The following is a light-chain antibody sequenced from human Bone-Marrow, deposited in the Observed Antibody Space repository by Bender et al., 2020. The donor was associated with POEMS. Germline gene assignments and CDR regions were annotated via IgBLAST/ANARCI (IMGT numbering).Light chain of an antibody. CDR2: EVS. Sequence: QSALTQPRSVSGSPGQSVTISCTGTSSDVATSEYISWYQQHPDRAPQLIIYEVSRRPSGVSNRFSGSKSGNLASLTISGLQADDEAEYFCYSYVGLSTWVFGGGTKLTVL. CDR3: YSYVGLSTWV. J-gene: IGLJ3*02. V-gene: IGLV2-11*01. CDR1: SSDVATSEY.